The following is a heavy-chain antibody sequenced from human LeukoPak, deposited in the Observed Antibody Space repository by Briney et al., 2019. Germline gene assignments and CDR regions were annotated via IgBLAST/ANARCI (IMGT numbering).Heavy chain of an antibody. J-gene: IGHJ4*02. D-gene: IGHD3-10*01. V-gene: IGHV3-7*04. CDR2: IKLDGRET. Sequence: PGGSLRLSCAASGFTFSSYWMTWVRQAPGKGLEWVGNIKLDGRETYFVDSVRGRFTISRDNAQNSLYLQMNSLRAEDTALYYCARDYYASGSHDYWGQGTLVTVSS. CDR3: ARDYYASGSHDY. CDR1: GFTFSSYW.